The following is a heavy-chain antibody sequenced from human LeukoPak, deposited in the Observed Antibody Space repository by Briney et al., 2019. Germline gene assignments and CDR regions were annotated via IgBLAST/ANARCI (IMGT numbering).Heavy chain of an antibody. CDR3: ARVSGGSTLFDY. J-gene: IGHJ4*02. Sequence: ASVKVSCKASGYTFTGYYMHWVRQAPGQGLEGMGWINPNSGGTNYAQKFQGRVTMTRDTSISTAYMELSRLRSDDTAVYYCARVSGGSTLFDYWGQGTLVTVSS. CDR1: GYTFTGYY. CDR2: INPNSGGT. V-gene: IGHV1-2*02. D-gene: IGHD5-12*01.